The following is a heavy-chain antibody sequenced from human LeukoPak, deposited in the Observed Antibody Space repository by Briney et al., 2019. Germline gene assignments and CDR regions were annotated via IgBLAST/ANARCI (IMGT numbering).Heavy chain of an antibody. D-gene: IGHD3-22*01. CDR2: ISGSGGST. V-gene: IGHV3-23*01. CDR3: ARSQYYDSSGYYSDY. J-gene: IGHJ4*02. CDR1: GFTFSSYA. Sequence: PGGSLRLSCAASGFTFSSYAMSWVRQAPGKGLEWVSAISGSGGSTYYADSVKGRFTISRDNSKNTLYLQMNSLRAEDTAVYYCARSQYYDSSGYYSDYWGQGTLVTVSS.